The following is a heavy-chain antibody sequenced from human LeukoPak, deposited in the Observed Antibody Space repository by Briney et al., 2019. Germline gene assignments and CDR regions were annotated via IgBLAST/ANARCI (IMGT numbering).Heavy chain of an antibody. V-gene: IGHV4-34*01. Sequence: PSETLSLTCAVYGGSFSGYYWSWIRQPPGRGLEWIGEINHSGSTNYNPSLKSRVTISVDTSKNQFSLKLSAVTAADTAVYYCARVIQYCSSTSCYVGSPYYYYYMDVWGKGTTVTVSS. J-gene: IGHJ6*03. CDR3: ARVIQYCSSTSCYVGSPYYYYYMDV. D-gene: IGHD2-2*01. CDR1: GGSFSGYY. CDR2: INHSGST.